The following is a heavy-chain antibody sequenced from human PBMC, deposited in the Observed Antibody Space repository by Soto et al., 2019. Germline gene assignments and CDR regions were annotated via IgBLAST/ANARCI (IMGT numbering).Heavy chain of an antibody. D-gene: IGHD2-2*01. CDR2: IDSSGRNV. V-gene: IGHV3-21*01. Sequence: EVQLMESGGGLVKPGGSLRLSCAASGVDFSTYGMNWLRQTPGKGPEWVSSIDSSGRNVYYADSVEGRFTTSRDNAKNSLYLQMNSLRVEDTALYFCARDESAGSSTSNWGQGTLVTVSS. CDR1: GVDFSTYG. CDR3: ARDESAGSSTSN. J-gene: IGHJ4*02.